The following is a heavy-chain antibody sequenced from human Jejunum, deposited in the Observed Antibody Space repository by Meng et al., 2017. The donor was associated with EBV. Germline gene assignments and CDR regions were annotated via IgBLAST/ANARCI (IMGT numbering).Heavy chain of an antibody. V-gene: IGHV3-15*01. CDR2: IKRKSDGLTT. CDR1: GFNFDNTW. CDR3: TSRVVTTNDY. Sequence: EVGLVGAGGGLVKPGVSLSLSCAASGFNFDNTWMNWVRQAPGKGPEWIGRIKRKSDGLTTEYIASVQGRFIISRDDSNNILYLEMNGLKTEDTAVYYCTSRVVTTNDYWGQGTLVTVSS. D-gene: IGHD4-17*01. J-gene: IGHJ4*02.